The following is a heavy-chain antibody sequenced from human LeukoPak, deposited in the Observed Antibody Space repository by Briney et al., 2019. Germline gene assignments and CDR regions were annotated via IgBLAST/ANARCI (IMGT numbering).Heavy chain of an antibody. Sequence: ASVKVSCKASGYTFTSYYMHWLRQAPGQGLDWMGIINPSGGSTSYAQKFQGRVTMTRDTSTSTVYMELRSLRSEDTDVYCCASAGGSSGWFRDAFDIWGQGTMVTVSS. J-gene: IGHJ3*02. CDR2: INPSGGST. D-gene: IGHD6-19*01. CDR1: GYTFTSYY. CDR3: ASAGGSSGWFRDAFDI. V-gene: IGHV1-46*01.